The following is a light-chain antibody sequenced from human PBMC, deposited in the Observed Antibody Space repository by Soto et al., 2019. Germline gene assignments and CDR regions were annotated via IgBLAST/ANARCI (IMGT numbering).Light chain of an antibody. CDR1: QSISNS. CDR2: SAS. Sequence: DIQMTQSPSSLYASVGDRVIITCRASQSISNSLNWYQQEPGKAPKLLIYSASTLQGGVPSRFSGGGSGTHFTLTISSLQAEDFATYCCQQSYKKRTFGQGTKVEIK. CDR3: QQSYKKRT. J-gene: IGKJ1*01. V-gene: IGKV1-39*01.